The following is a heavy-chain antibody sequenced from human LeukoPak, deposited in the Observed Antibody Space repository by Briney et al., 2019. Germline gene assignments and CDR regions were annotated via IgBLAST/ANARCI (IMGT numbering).Heavy chain of an antibody. D-gene: IGHD2-21*01. Sequence: GASVKVSCKASGYTFTSYYTHWVRQAPGQGLEWMGIIEPSGGSTLYAQKFQGRVTVTSDMSTSTVYVELSSLRSEDTAVYYCAREVPENSNFDYWGQGTLVTVSS. J-gene: IGHJ4*02. CDR1: GYTFTSYY. CDR3: AREVPENSNFDY. CDR2: IEPSGGST. V-gene: IGHV1-46*01.